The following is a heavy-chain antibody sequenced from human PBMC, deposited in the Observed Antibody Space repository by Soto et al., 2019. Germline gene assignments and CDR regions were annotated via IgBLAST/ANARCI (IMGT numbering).Heavy chain of an antibody. D-gene: IGHD2-21*01. CDR1: GYTFTSYA. V-gene: IGHV1-3*01. J-gene: IGHJ4*02. Sequence: ASVKVSCKASGYTFTSYAMHWVRQAPGQRLEWMGWINAGNGNTKYSQKFQGRVTITRDTSASTAYVELSSLRSEDTAVYYCARDRIRDVGYFDYWGQGTLVTVSS. CDR2: INAGNGNT. CDR3: ARDRIRDVGYFDY.